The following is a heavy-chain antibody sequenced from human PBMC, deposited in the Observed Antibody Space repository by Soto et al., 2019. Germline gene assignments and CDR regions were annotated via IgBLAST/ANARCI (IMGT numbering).Heavy chain of an antibody. D-gene: IGHD4-17*01. V-gene: IGHV4-59*08. CDR2: IYYSGST. CDR3: ARLEKDTTTVTNPNDFDI. J-gene: IGHJ3*02. Sequence: QVQLQESGPGLVKPSETLSLTCTVSGGSISSYYWSWIRQPPGKGLEWIGYIYYSGSTNYNPSLKSRVTISVDTSKNQCSLKLSSVTAADTAVYYCARLEKDTTTVTNPNDFDIWGQGTMVTVSS. CDR1: GGSISSYY.